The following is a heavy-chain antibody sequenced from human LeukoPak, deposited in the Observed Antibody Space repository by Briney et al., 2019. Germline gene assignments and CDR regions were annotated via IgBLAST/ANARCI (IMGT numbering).Heavy chain of an antibody. CDR1: GYSFTSYW. Sequence: LGESLKISCKGSGYSFTSYWIGWVRQMPGKGLGGMGIIYPGDSDTRYSPSFQGQVTISADKSISTAYLQWSSLKASDTAMYYCARQLEYSSSSGGDYYYGMDVWGQGTTVTVSS. V-gene: IGHV5-51*01. D-gene: IGHD6-6*01. CDR3: ARQLEYSSSSGGDYYYGMDV. J-gene: IGHJ6*02. CDR2: IYPGDSDT.